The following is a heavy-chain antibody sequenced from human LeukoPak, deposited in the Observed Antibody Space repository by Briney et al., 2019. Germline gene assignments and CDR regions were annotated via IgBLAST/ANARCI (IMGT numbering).Heavy chain of an antibody. CDR2: ISGSGGST. Sequence: HPGGSLRLSCAASGFTFSSYAMSWVRQAPGKGLEWVSAISGSGGSTYYAGSVKGRFTISRDNSKNTLYLQMNSLRAEDTAVYYCAKPGSSGWFFDYWGQGALVTVSS. V-gene: IGHV3-23*01. CDR3: AKPGSSGWFFDY. CDR1: GFTFSSYA. J-gene: IGHJ4*02. D-gene: IGHD6-19*01.